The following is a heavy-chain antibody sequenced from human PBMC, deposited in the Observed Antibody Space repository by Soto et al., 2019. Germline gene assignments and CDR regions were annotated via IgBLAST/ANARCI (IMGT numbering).Heavy chain of an antibody. CDR3: ARVRYDFWSGYPPDYYYYMDV. Sequence: LGGSLRLSCAASGFTVSSNYMSWVRQAPGKGLEWVSVIYSGGSTYYADSVKGRFTISRDNSKNTLYLQMNSLRAEDTAVYYCARVRYDFWSGYPPDYYYYMDVWGKGTTVTVSS. CDR1: GFTVSSNY. V-gene: IGHV3-66*01. J-gene: IGHJ6*03. CDR2: IYSGGST. D-gene: IGHD3-3*01.